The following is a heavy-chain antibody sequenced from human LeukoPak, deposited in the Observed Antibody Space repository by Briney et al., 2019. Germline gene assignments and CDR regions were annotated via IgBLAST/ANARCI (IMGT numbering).Heavy chain of an antibody. CDR3: ARAAYNWNYNLDY. CDR2: IYHSGST. D-gene: IGHD1-7*01. CDR1: GYSISSGYY. J-gene: IGHJ4*02. V-gene: IGHV4-38-2*01. Sequence: SETLSLTCAVSGYSISSGYYWGWIRQPPGKGLEWVGSIYHSGSTNYNPSLKSRVTISVDTSKNQFSLKLSSVTAADTAVYYCARAAYNWNYNLDYWGQGTLVTVSS.